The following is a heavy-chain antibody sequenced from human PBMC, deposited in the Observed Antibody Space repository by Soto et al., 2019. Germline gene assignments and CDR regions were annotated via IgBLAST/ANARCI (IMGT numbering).Heavy chain of an antibody. Sequence: QVQLVESGGGVVQPGRSLRLSCAASGFTFSSYVMHWVRQAPGKGLEWVAVISYDGSNKYYADSVKGRFTISRDNSKNTLYLQMNSLRAEDTAVYYCARDGGTVTITYYFDYWGQGTLVTVSS. CDR3: ARDGGTVTITYYFDY. V-gene: IGHV3-30-3*01. D-gene: IGHD4-17*01. CDR2: ISYDGSNK. CDR1: GFTFSSYV. J-gene: IGHJ4*02.